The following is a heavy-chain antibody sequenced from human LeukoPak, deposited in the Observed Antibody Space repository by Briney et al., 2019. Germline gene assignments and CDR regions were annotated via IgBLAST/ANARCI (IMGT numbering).Heavy chain of an antibody. CDR3: ARSYDY. J-gene: IGHJ4*02. Sequence: PGGSLRLSRAASGFTFSSYGMHWVRQAPGKGLEWVAVIWYDGSNKYYADSVKGRITISRDNSKNTLYLQMNSLRAEDTAVYYCARSYDYWGQGTLVTVSS. CDR1: GFTFSSYG. CDR2: IWYDGSNK. V-gene: IGHV3-33*01.